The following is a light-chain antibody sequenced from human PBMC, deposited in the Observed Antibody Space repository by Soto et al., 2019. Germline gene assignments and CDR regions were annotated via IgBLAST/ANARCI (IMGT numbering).Light chain of an antibody. CDR1: SSNIGAGYD. V-gene: IGLV1-40*01. CDR2: GNS. J-gene: IGLJ1*01. CDR3: QSYDSSLSVF. Sequence: QPVLTQPPSVSGAPGQRVTISCTGSSSNIGAGYDVHWYQQLPGTAPKLLIYGNSNRPSGVPDRFSGSKSGTSASLAITGLQAEDEADYYCQSYDSSLSVFFGTGTKLTVL.